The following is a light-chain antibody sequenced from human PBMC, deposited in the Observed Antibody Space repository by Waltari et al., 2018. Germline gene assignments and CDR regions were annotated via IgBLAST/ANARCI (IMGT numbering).Light chain of an antibody. J-gene: IGKJ3*01. CDR3: QQGYRIPLA. V-gene: IGKV1-39*01. Sequence: DIPMTQSPSSLSASVGDRVTITCRASQSINTYLNWYQRKPGEAPKLLIYGASTLESGVPSRFSGSGSGTDFTLTISSLQPEDFATYYCQQGYRIPLAFGPGAKVEMK. CDR1: QSINTY. CDR2: GAS.